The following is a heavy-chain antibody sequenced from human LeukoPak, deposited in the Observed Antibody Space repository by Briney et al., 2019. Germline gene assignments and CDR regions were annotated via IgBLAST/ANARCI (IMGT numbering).Heavy chain of an antibody. CDR2: IYYSGST. V-gene: IGHV4-30-4*08. Sequence: PSETLSPTCTVSGSSFSSGDSYWCWIRQPPGKGLEWIGYIYYSGSTYYNPSLKSRVTISVDTSKNQFSLKLSSVTATDTAVYYFARVTRHRTNWFDPWGQGTLVTVSS. CDR3: ARVTRHRTNWFDP. CDR1: GSSFSSGDSY. J-gene: IGHJ5*02. D-gene: IGHD2-15*01.